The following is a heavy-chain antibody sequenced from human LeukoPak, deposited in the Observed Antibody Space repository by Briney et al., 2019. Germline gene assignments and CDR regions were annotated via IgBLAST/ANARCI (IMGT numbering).Heavy chain of an antibody. CDR2: IYYSGST. Sequence: SETLSPTCTVSGGSISSYYWGWIRQPPGKGLEWIGSIYYSGSTYYNPSLKSRVTISVDTSKNQFSLKLSSVTAADTAVYYCATTPNSLLLWFGESFDYWGQGTLVTVSS. V-gene: IGHV4-39*01. D-gene: IGHD3-10*01. CDR3: ATTPNSLLLWFGESFDY. CDR1: GGSISSYY. J-gene: IGHJ4*02.